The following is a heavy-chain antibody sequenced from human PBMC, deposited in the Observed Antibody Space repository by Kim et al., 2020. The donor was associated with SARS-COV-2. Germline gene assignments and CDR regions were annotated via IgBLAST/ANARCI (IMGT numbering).Heavy chain of an antibody. J-gene: IGHJ4*02. Sequence: YAVAVKRRITINPDTSTNQFSLQLNSVTPHDTAVYYCAKGPGITGTHFDYWGQGTLVTVSS. D-gene: IGHD1-7*01. V-gene: IGHV6-1*01. CDR3: AKGPGITGTHFDY.